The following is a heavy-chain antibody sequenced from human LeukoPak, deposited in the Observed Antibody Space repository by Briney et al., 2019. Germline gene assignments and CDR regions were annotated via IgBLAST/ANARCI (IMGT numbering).Heavy chain of an antibody. Sequence: ASVKVSCKASGYTFTSYAMNWVRQVPGQGLEWMGWINTKTGNPTYAQGFTGRFVFSLDTSVSTAYLRISSLKAEDTAVYYCARPYSFLLSRHYFDYWGQGSLVTVSS. CDR2: INTKTGNP. D-gene: IGHD1-26*01. J-gene: IGHJ4*02. CDR3: ARPYSFLLSRHYFDY. CDR1: GYTFTSYA. V-gene: IGHV7-4-1*02.